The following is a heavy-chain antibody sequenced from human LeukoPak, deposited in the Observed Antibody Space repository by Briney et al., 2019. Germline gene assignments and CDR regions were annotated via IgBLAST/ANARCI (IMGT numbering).Heavy chain of an antibody. V-gene: IGHV1-69*01. CDR1: GGTFSSYA. D-gene: IGHD2-15*01. J-gene: IGHJ4*02. CDR3: ARTGYCSGGSCADY. Sequence: SVKVSCKASGGTFSSYAISWVRQAPGQGLEWMGGTIPIFGTANYAQKFQGRVTITADESTSTAYMELSSLRSEDTAVYYCARTGYCSGGSCADYWGQGTLVTVSS. CDR2: TIPIFGTA.